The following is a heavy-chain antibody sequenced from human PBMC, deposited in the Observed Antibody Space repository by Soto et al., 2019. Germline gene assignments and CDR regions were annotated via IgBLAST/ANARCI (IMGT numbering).Heavy chain of an antibody. Sequence: SVKVSCKASGGTFSSYAISWVRQAHGQGLEWMGGIIPIFGTANYAQKFQGRVTITADESTSTAYMELSSLRSEDTAVYYCARGYCNSTSCYTGHYWGQGTLVTVYS. J-gene: IGHJ4*02. CDR3: ARGYCNSTSCYTGHY. V-gene: IGHV1-69*13. CDR1: GGTFSSYA. CDR2: IIPIFGTA. D-gene: IGHD2-2*02.